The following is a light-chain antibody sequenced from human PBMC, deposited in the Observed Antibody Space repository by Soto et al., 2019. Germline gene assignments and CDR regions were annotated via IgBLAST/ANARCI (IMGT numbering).Light chain of an antibody. J-gene: IGKJ1*01. CDR2: AAS. V-gene: IGKV3-20*01. CDR3: QQYGSATWL. CDR1: QSVSNNY. Sequence: EIVLTQSPGTLSSSPGERATISCRASQSVSNNYLAWYRQKPGQATRLLIYAASNRARGIPDRFRGSGSGTDFTLTVSRLEPEDFAVYYCQQYGSATWLFGQGTKVEI.